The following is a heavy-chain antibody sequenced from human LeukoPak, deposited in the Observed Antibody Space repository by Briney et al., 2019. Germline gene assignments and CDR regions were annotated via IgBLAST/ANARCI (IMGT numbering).Heavy chain of an antibody. CDR2: IYYSGST. J-gene: IGHJ4*02. V-gene: IGHV4-59*01. D-gene: IGHD2-21*01. CDR3: ARGGTAYNFDY. Sequence: SETPSLTCTVSGGSISSYYWSWIRQPPGKGLEWIGYIYYSGSTYYNPSLESRVTISVDTSKNQFSLKLSSVTAADTAVYYCARGGTAYNFDYWGQGTLVTVSS. CDR1: GGSISSYY.